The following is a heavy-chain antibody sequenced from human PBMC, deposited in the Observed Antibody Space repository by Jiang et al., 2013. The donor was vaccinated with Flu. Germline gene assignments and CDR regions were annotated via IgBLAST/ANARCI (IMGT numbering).Heavy chain of an antibody. CDR2: IYYSGST. CDR3: ARHLAPGNPXFDY. Sequence: GPGLVKPSETLSLTCTVSGGSISSFYWSWIRQSPGKGLEWIGYIYYSGSTTYNPSLKSRVTISVDTSKNQFSLKLTSVTAADTAVYYCARHLAPGNPXFDYWGRGTLVTVSS. J-gene: IGHJ4*02. CDR1: GGSISSFY. V-gene: IGHV4-59*08. D-gene: IGHD6-13*01.